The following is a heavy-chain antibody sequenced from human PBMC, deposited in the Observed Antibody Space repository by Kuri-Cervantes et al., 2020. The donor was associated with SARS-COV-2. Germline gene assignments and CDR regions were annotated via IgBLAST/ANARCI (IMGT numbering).Heavy chain of an antibody. CDR2: ISGSGGST. CDR3: ATGVNHGGLTIFGVVIPPFDY. V-gene: IGHV3-23*01. Sequence: LSLTCAASGFTFSSYAMSWVRQAPGKGLEWVSAISGSGGSTYYADSVKGRFTISRDNSKNTLYLQMNSLRAEDTAVYYCATGVNHGGLTIFGVVIPPFDYWGQGTLVTVSS. CDR1: GFTFSSYA. D-gene: IGHD3-3*01. J-gene: IGHJ4*02.